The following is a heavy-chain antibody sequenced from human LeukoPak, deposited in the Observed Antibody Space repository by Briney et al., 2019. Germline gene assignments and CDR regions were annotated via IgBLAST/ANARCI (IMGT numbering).Heavy chain of an antibody. CDR3: ARETPSYYYYGSGSPTPFDY. CDR2: IYTSGST. Sequence: SETLSLTCTVSGGSISSYYWSWIRQPAGKGLEWIGRIYTSGSTNYNPSLKSRVTMSVDTSKNQFSLKLSSVTAADTAVYHCARETPSYYYYGSGSPTPFDYWGQGTLVTVSS. J-gene: IGHJ4*02. D-gene: IGHD3-10*01. CDR1: GGSISSYY. V-gene: IGHV4-4*07.